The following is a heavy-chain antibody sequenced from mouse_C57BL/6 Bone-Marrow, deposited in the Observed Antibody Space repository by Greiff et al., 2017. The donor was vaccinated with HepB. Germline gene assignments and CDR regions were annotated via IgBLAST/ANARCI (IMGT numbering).Heavy chain of an antibody. Sequence: VQLQQSGPVLVKPGASVKMSCKASGYTFTDYYMNWVKQSHGKSLEWIGVINPYNGGTSYNQKFKGKATLTVDKSSSTAYMELNSLTSKDSAVYYCARDYYGRSLFAYWGQGTLVTVSA. CDR3: ARDYYGRSLFAY. CDR1: GYTFTDYY. V-gene: IGHV1-19*01. J-gene: IGHJ3*01. D-gene: IGHD1-1*01. CDR2: INPYNGGT.